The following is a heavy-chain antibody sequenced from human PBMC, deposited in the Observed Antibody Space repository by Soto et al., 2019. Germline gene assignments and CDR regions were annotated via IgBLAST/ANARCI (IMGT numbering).Heavy chain of an antibody. CDR2: ISAYNGNT. D-gene: IGHD6-13*01. J-gene: IGHJ5*02. Sequence: VASVKVSCKASGYTFTSYGISWVRQAPGQGLEWMGWISAYNGNTNYAQKLQGRVTMTTDTSTSTAYMELRSLRSDDTAVYYCATSRNDNWFDPWGQGTLVTVSS. CDR3: ATSRNDNWFDP. V-gene: IGHV1-18*01. CDR1: GYTFTSYG.